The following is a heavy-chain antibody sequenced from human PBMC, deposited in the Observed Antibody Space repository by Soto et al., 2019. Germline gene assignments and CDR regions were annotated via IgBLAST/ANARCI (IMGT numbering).Heavy chain of an antibody. V-gene: IGHV3-21*01. CDR1: GFTFSSYS. CDR2: ISSSSSYI. CDR3: ARDQPGYSYGYGLGY. Sequence: EVQLVESGGGLVKPGGSLRLSCAASGFTFSSYSMNWVRQAPGKGLEWDSSISSSSSYIYYADSVKGRFTISRDNAKNSMYRQMNSLRAEDTAVYYCARDQPGYSYGYGLGYWGQGTLVTVSS. J-gene: IGHJ4*02. D-gene: IGHD5-18*01.